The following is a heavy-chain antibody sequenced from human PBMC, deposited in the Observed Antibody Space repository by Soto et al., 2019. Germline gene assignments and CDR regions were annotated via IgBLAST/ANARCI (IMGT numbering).Heavy chain of an antibody. CDR1: DGSMNSDSSY. CDR2: INHSGST. V-gene: IGHV4-39*02. CDR3: AKDAGSTEYFFAS. Sequence: QLQLQESGPGLVKPSETLSLTCRVSDGSMNSDSSYWGWIRQPPGKGLEWIGVINHSGSTYHNLSLKGRVTMSVDASRNQFSLKLTSMTAADTAVYYCAKDAGSTEYFFASWGQGTLVSVSS. J-gene: IGHJ4*02.